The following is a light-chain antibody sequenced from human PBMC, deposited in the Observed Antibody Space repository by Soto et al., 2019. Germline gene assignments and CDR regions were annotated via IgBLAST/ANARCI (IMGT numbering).Light chain of an antibody. CDR2: GNS. CDR1: SSNIGAGYD. Sequence: QSVLTQPPSVSGAPGQRVTISCTGSSSNIGAGYDVHWYQQLPGTAPKLLIYGNSNRPSGVPDRFSGSKSGTSASLAITGLLAEDEADYYCQSYDSSLSGSVFGGGTQLTFL. V-gene: IGLV1-40*01. CDR3: QSYDSSLSGSV. J-gene: IGLJ7*01.